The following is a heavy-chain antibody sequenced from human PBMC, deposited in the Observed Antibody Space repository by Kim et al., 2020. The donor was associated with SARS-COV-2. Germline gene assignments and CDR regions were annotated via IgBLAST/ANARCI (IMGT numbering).Heavy chain of an antibody. Sequence: GSTTTYADSVKGRFTIPRDNAKQSLYLQMNSLRAEDTAVYYCARGSYEPLWGQGTTVTVSS. CDR2: GSTT. V-gene: IGHV3-11*01. D-gene: IGHD3-10*01. J-gene: IGHJ6*02. CDR3: ARGSYEPL.